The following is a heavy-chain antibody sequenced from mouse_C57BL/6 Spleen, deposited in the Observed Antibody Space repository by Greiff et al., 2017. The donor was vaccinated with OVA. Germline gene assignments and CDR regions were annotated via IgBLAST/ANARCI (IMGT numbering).Heavy chain of an antibody. CDR1: GFTFSDYG. CDR2: IRSGSSTI. J-gene: IGHJ3*01. CDR3: ARSIGTTFAY. Sequence: EVKLVESGGGLVKPGGSLKLSCAASGFTFSDYGMHWVRQAPEKGLEWVAYIRSGSSTIYYADTVKGRFTISRDNAKNTLFLQMTSLRSEDTAMYYCARSIGTTFAYWGQGTLVTVSA. V-gene: IGHV5-17*01. D-gene: IGHD2-14*01.